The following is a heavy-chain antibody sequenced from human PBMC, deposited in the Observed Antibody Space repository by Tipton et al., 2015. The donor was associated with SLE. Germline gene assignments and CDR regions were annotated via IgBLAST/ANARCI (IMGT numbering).Heavy chain of an antibody. CDR3: ATQIKDYGGNSGWYFDL. V-gene: IGHV4-34*01. D-gene: IGHD4-23*01. CDR2: INHSGST. CDR1: SGPFSGYY. J-gene: IGHJ2*01. Sequence: TLSHTCAVYSGPFSGYYWSWIRQPPGKGLEWIGEINHSGSTNYNPSLKSRVIISLDTSKNQFSLKLSSVTAADTAVYYCATQIKDYGGNSGWYFDLWGRGTLVTVSS.